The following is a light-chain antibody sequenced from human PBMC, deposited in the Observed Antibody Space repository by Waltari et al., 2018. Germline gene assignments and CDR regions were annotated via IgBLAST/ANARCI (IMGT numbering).Light chain of an antibody. CDR1: SSDVGGYNY. CDR2: EVN. CDR3: SSYRSSNTYV. J-gene: IGLJ1*01. Sequence: QSALTQPASVSGSPGQSITISCTGTSSDVGGYNYVSWHKQHPGKAPKLMIYEVNTRPSGVSNRFSGSKSGNTASLTISGLQAEDEADYYCSSYRSSNTYVFGTGTKVTVL. V-gene: IGLV2-14*01.